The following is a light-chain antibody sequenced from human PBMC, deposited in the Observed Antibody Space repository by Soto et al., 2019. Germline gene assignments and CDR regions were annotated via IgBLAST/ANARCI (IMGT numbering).Light chain of an antibody. Sequence: QSVLTQPRSVSGSPGQSVTISCTGTSSDVGGYNYVSWYQQHPGKAPRLMIYDVSKRPSGVPDRFSGSKSGNMASLTISGLQAEDEADYYCCSYAGSYTSYVFGTGTKVTVL. CDR2: DVS. CDR3: CSYAGSYTSYV. V-gene: IGLV2-11*01. CDR1: SSDVGGYNY. J-gene: IGLJ1*01.